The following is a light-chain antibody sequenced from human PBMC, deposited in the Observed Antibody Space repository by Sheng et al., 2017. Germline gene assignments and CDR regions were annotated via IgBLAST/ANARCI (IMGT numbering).Light chain of an antibody. CDR3: LQHNSFPHT. CDR2: GAS. J-gene: IGKJ2*01. Sequence: QLTQSPSSLSASVGDSVTITCRASQAISNSLAWFQQRPGKVPKRLIYGASSLHPGVSSRFSGSGSGTEFTLTISSLQPEDFATYYCLQHNSFPHTFGQGTRLEIK. CDR1: QAISNS. V-gene: IGKV1-17*03.